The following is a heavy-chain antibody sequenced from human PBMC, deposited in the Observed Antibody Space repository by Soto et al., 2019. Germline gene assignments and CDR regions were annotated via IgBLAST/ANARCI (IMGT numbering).Heavy chain of an antibody. CDR2: INSDGSST. CDR1: GFTFSRYW. D-gene: IGHD2-15*01. V-gene: IGHV3-74*01. CDR3: ARVSIRYCRGGWCPVGLAGFEI. J-gene: IGHJ3*02. Sequence: EVQLVESGGGLVQPGGSLRLSCAASGFTFSRYWMHWVRQAPGKGLVWVSRINSDGSSTNYADSVKGRFTISRDNAKNTLYRQMNRRRADDTAVYFCARVSIRYCRGGWCPVGLAGFEIWGQGTMVTVSS.